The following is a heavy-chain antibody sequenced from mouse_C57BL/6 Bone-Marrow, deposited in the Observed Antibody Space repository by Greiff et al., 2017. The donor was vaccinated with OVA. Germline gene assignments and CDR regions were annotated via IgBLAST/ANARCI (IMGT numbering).Heavy chain of an antibody. CDR3: ARGDGYYYFDY. J-gene: IGHJ2*01. D-gene: IGHD2-3*01. Sequence: VKLVESGAELVKPGASVKISCKASGYAFSSYWMNWVKQRPGKGLEWIGQIYPGDGDTNYNGKFKGKATLTADKSSSTAYMQLSSLTSEDSAVYFCARGDGYYYFDYWGQGTTLTVSS. CDR2: IYPGDGDT. V-gene: IGHV1-80*01. CDR1: GYAFSSYW.